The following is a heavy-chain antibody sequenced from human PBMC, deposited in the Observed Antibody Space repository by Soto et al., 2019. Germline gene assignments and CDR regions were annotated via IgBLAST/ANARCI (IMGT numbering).Heavy chain of an antibody. D-gene: IGHD3-16*01. CDR1: GYSFTSYW. Sequence: PGESLKISCKGSGYSFTSYWISWVRQMPGKGLEWMGRIDPSDSYTNYSPSFQGHVTISADKSISTAYLQWSSLKASDTAMYYCARQGMITRTEYGMDFWGQGTTVTVSS. J-gene: IGHJ6*02. CDR3: ARQGMITRTEYGMDF. V-gene: IGHV5-10-1*01. CDR2: IDPSDSYT.